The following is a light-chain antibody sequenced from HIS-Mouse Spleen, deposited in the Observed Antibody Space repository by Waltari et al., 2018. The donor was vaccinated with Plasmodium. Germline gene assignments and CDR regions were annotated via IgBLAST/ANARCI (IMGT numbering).Light chain of an antibody. J-gene: IGLJ3*02. CDR3: YSTDSSGNHRV. CDR2: EDS. CDR1: ALPKKY. V-gene: IGLV3-10*01. Sequence: SYELTQPPSVSVSPGQTARITCSGDALPKKYAYWYQQKSGQAPDLVIYEDSKRPSGIPERFSGSSSGTMATLTISGAQVEDEADYYWYSTDSSGNHRVFGGGTKLTVL.